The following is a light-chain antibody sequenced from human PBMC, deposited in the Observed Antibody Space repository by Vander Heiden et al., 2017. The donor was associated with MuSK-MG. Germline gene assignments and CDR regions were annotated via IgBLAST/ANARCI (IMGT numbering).Light chain of an antibody. Sequence: SYELTHPPSVSVSPGQTASITCSGVKLGDKYACWYQQKPGQSPVLVIYQDSKRPSGIPERFSGSNAGTTATLTISGTQAMDEAYYYCQAWDSSTVVFGGGTKLTVL. J-gene: IGLJ2*01. CDR2: QDS. CDR3: QAWDSSTVV. V-gene: IGLV3-1*01. CDR1: KLGDKY.